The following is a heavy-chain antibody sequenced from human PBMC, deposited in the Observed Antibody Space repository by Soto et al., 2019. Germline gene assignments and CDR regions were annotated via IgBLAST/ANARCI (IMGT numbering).Heavy chain of an antibody. CDR1: GGTFSSYA. CDR3: ARPARGGYCSSTSCYGGVHWFDP. CDR2: IIPIFGTA. J-gene: IGHJ5*02. V-gene: IGHV1-69*13. Sequence: SVKVSCKASGGTFSSYAISWVRQAPGQGLEWMGGIIPIFGTANYAQKFQGRVTITADESTSTAYMELSSLRSEDTAVYYCARPARGGYCSSTSCYGGVHWFDPWGQGTLVTVSS. D-gene: IGHD2-2*03.